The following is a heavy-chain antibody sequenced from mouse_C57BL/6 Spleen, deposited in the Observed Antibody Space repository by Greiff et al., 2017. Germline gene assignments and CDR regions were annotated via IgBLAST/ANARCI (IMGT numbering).Heavy chain of an antibody. V-gene: IGHV1-15*01. J-gene: IGHJ3*01. CDR2: IDPETGGT. Sequence: VQLVESGAELVRPGASVTLSCKASGYTFTDYEMHWVKQTPVHGLEWIGAIDPETGGTAYNQKFKGKAILTADKSSSTAYMELRSLTSEDSAVYYCTFPWFAYWGQGTLVTVSA. CDR3: TFPWFAY. CDR1: GYTFTDYE.